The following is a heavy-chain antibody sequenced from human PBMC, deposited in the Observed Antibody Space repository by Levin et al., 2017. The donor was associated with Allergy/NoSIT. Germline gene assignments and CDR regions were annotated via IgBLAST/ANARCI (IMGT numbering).Heavy chain of an antibody. D-gene: IGHD6-6*01. J-gene: IGHJ4*02. Sequence: GASVKVSCTAAGAQFSTSIINWVRQVPGQGLEWLGGIIPLSSTQNYAKEFLGRIAMTADESTTTAYMELDSLRSDDTAIYYCARALFASSSWHFDSWGPGTMVTVSS. V-gene: IGHV1-69*13. CDR2: IIPLSSTQ. CDR1: GAQFSTSI. CDR3: ARALFASSSWHFDS.